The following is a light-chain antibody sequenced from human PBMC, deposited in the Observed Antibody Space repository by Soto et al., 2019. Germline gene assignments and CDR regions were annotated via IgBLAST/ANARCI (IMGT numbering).Light chain of an antibody. J-gene: IGKJ1*01. CDR3: MQATQSSWT. CDR1: QSRLHSNGFNY. Sequence: VITQAPSAVLVTPCEPTSIGCRSSQSRLHSNGFNYLDWYLQKPGQSPQLLIFLGSNRASGVTDKFSGSGSGTDFTLTISRVEAEDVGVYYCMQATQSSWTIGQGTKVDIK. CDR2: LGS. V-gene: IGKV2-28*01.